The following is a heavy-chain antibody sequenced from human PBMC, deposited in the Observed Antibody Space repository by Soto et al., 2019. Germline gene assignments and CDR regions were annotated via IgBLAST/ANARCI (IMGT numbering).Heavy chain of an antibody. J-gene: IGHJ4*02. D-gene: IGHD1-26*01. Sequence: EVQLVESGGGLVQPGGSLRLCCAASGFTFSHHYMDWVRQAPGKGLEWVGRSRNKANSYSTEYAASVKGRFTISRDESKNSLYLQMNSLKTEDTAVYYCARFSGSYTRGHDYWGQGTLVTVSP. V-gene: IGHV3-72*01. CDR1: GFTFSHHY. CDR3: ARFSGSYTRGHDY. CDR2: SRNKANSYST.